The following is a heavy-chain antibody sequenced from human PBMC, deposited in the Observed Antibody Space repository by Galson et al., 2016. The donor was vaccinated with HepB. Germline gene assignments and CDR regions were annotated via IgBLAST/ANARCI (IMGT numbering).Heavy chain of an antibody. CDR3: ARHDWRGGTHAFDI. J-gene: IGHJ3*02. CDR2: IYYSGNT. Sequence: SETLSLTCTVSGGSISSTDDYWGWIRQPPGKGLEWIGSIYYSGNTYYNSTLKSRVTISVDTSKNQFSLKVSSVTASDSAVYYCARHDWRGGTHAFDIWGQGTMVSVSS. CDR1: GGSISSTDDY. D-gene: IGHD2-21*01. V-gene: IGHV4-39*01.